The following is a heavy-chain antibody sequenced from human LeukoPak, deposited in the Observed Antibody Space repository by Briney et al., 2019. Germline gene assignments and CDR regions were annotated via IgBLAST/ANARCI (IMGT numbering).Heavy chain of an antibody. CDR2: ISYRGST. CDR3: EARFGHY. J-gene: IGHJ4*02. V-gene: IGHV4-59*08. D-gene: IGHD3-10*01. Sequence: SETLSLTCTVSGGSINNYYWSWIRQPPGKGLEWIGYISYRGSTNNSPSLKSRVTISVDTSKNQFSLKLSSVTAADTAVYYCEARFGHYWGQGTLVTVSS. CDR1: GGSINNYY.